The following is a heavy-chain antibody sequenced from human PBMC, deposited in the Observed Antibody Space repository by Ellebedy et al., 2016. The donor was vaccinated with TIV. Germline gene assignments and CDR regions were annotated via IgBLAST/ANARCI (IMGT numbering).Heavy chain of an antibody. V-gene: IGHV3-23*01. CDR2: ISVSGGST. CDR1: GFTFSNYA. CDR3: ATPGGMVVTTFRSPDYYFDY. D-gene: IGHD2-21*02. J-gene: IGHJ4*02. Sequence: GESLKISXAASGFTFSNYAMSWVRQTPGKGLEWVSTISVSGGSTYYADSVKGRFTISRDNSENTLYLQMSRLRAEDTAVYYCATPGGMVVTTFRSPDYYFDYWGQGTLVTVSS.